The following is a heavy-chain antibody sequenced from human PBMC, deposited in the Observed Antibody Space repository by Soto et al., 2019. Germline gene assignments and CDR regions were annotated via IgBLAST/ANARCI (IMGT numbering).Heavy chain of an antibody. CDR1: GFTFSSYW. Sequence: GGSLRLSCAASGFTFSSYWMSWVRQAPGKGLEWVANIKQDGSEKYYVDSVKGRFTISRDNAKNSLYLQMNSLRAEDTAVYYCARDPGAYYYYYGMDVWGQGTTVTVSS. J-gene: IGHJ6*02. CDR2: IKQDGSEK. V-gene: IGHV3-7*05. D-gene: IGHD1-26*01. CDR3: ARDPGAYYYYYGMDV.